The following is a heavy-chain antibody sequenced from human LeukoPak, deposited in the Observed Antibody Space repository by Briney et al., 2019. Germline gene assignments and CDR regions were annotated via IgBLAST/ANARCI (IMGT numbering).Heavy chain of an antibody. D-gene: IGHD3-3*01. J-gene: IGHJ4*01. CDR2: SNAGNGNT. CDR3: ARDGVSGHFDY. CDR1: GYTFTSYA. Sequence: GASVKVSCKASGYTFTSYAMHWVRQAPGQRLEWMGWSNAGNGNTKYSQEFQGRVTITRDTSTSTAYMDLRSLRSDDTAVYYCARDGVSGHFDYWGRGTLVTVSS. V-gene: IGHV1-3*02.